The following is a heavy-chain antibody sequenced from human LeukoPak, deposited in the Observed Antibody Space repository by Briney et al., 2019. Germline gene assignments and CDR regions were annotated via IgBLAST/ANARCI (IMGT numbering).Heavy chain of an antibody. D-gene: IGHD3-3*01. Sequence: GGSLRLSCAASGFTVSNTYMSWVRQAPGKGLEWVSAISGSGGSTYYADSVKGRFTISRDNSKNTLYLQMNSLRAEDTAVYYCAKETYYDFWSGSPAGMDVWGQGTTVTVSS. CDR2: ISGSGGST. J-gene: IGHJ6*02. V-gene: IGHV3-23*01. CDR1: GFTVSNTY. CDR3: AKETYYDFWSGSPAGMDV.